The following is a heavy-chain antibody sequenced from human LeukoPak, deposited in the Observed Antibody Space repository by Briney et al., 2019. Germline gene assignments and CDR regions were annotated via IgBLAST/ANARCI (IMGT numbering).Heavy chain of an antibody. Sequence: GGSLRLSCAASGFTFSHTWMSWVRQAPGKGLEWVGRIKSKTDGGTTDYAAPVKGRFTISRDDSKNTPYLQMNSLKTEDTAVYYCTTVLGSIAAAGKGHDYWGQGTLVTVSS. CDR3: TTVLGSIAAAGKGHDY. V-gene: IGHV3-15*01. D-gene: IGHD6-13*01. CDR1: GFTFSHTW. CDR2: IKSKTDGGTT. J-gene: IGHJ4*02.